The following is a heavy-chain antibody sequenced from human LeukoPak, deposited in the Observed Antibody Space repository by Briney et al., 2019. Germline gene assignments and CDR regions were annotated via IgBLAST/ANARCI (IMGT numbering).Heavy chain of an antibody. Sequence: GGSLRLSCAASGFTISSYGMSWVRQAPGKGLEWVSAISGSGGSTYSSDSVKGRFTISRDNSRNTLYLQVNGLRVEDTAEYYCAKGYSGYYAMYYFDYWGQGTRVTVSS. D-gene: IGHD3-22*01. CDR3: AKGYSGYYAMYYFDY. J-gene: IGHJ4*02. V-gene: IGHV3-23*01. CDR2: ISGSGGST. CDR1: GFTISSYG.